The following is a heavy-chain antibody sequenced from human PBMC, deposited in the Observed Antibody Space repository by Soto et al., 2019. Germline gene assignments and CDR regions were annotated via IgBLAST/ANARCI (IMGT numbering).Heavy chain of an antibody. J-gene: IGHJ5*02. V-gene: IGHV3-23*01. Sequence: SLRLPCAAAPVTFSSHAMSWVRQAPGKGLEWVSGISGSGSSTYYADSVKGRFTISRDNSKNTLYLQMNSLRAEDTAVYYCASDREYQLLSNCFDPRRQGPLVTVSS. D-gene: IGHD2-2*01. CDR3: ASDREYQLLSNCFDP. CDR1: PVTFSSHA. CDR2: ISGSGSST.